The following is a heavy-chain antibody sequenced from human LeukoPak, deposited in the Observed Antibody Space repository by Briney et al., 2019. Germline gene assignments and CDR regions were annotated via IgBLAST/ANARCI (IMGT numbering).Heavy chain of an antibody. D-gene: IGHD7-27*01. CDR3: ARGPPNWGMVGY. Sequence: ASVTVSCKASGYTFTSFDFNWVRQATGQGLEWTGWMKSNNGHTGYAQKFQGRVTMTRDTSISTAYMELSSLTFEDTAVYYCARGPPNWGMVGYWGQGTLVTVSS. J-gene: IGHJ4*02. CDR2: MKSNNGHT. CDR1: GYTFTSFD. V-gene: IGHV1-8*01.